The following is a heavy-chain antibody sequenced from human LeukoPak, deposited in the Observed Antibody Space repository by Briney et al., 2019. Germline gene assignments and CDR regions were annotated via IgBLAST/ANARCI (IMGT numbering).Heavy chain of an antibody. Sequence: SQTLSLTCAVSGGSISSGGYSWSWIRQPPGKGLEWIGYIYHSGSTYYNPSLKSRVTISVDRSKNQFSLKLSSVTAADTAVYYCARSPSNYYGMDVWGQGTTVTVSS. V-gene: IGHV4-30-2*01. CDR3: ARSPSNYYGMDV. J-gene: IGHJ6*02. CDR2: IYHSGST. CDR1: GGSISSGGYS.